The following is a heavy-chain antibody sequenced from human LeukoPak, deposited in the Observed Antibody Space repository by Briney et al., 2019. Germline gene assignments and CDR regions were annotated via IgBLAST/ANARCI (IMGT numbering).Heavy chain of an antibody. Sequence: SETLSLTCTVSGYSISSGFYWGWIRQSPGKGLEWIGSIYYSGSTYYNPSLKSRVTISVDTSKNQFSLKLSSVTAADTAVYYCARESDTAMVNAFDIWGQGTMVTVSS. D-gene: IGHD5-18*01. CDR2: IYYSGST. CDR1: GYSISSGFY. CDR3: ARESDTAMVNAFDI. V-gene: IGHV4-38-2*02. J-gene: IGHJ3*02.